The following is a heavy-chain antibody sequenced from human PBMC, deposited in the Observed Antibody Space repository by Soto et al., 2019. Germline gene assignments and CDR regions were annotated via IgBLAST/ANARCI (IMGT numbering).Heavy chain of an antibody. CDR1: GFSLSTDGMR. CDR3: ARMWYTSGWYHLDP. V-gene: IGHV2-70*04. Sequence: ESGPTLVNPTQTLTLTCTFSGFSLSTDGMRVSWIRQPPGKALEWLARIDWDDDKFYSSSLKTRLTISKDTSKNQVVLTMTNMDPVDTATYYCARMWYTSGWYHLDPWGQGTLVTVSS. D-gene: IGHD6-19*01. CDR2: IDWDDDK. J-gene: IGHJ5*02.